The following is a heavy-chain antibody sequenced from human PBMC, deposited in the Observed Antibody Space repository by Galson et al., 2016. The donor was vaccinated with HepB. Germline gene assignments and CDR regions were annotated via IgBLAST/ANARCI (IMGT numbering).Heavy chain of an antibody. CDR3: AKDPQWTTSSRGAFDV. V-gene: IGHV3-23*01. Sequence: SLRLSCAASGFSFSSYAMSWVRQAPGKGLEWVSTITGRGTSTYYADSVEGRFTISRDNSKSTLYLQMNGLRAGDTAVYCCAKDPQWTTSSRGAFDVWGQGTMLTVFS. J-gene: IGHJ3*01. D-gene: IGHD6-6*01. CDR1: GFSFSSYA. CDR2: ITGRGTST.